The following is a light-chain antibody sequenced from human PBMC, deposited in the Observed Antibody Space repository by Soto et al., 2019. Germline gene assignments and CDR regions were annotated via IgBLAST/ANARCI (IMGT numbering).Light chain of an antibody. CDR2: AAS. J-gene: IGKJ1*01. CDR3: QQYGSSMTWT. V-gene: IGKV3-20*01. CDR1: QSVTSNY. Sequence: EVVLTQSPGTESLSPGERATLSCRASQSVTSNYLAWYQQKPGQAPRLLIYAASSRATGIPDRFSGSGSGTDFILSISRLEPEDFAVYYCQQYGSSMTWTFGQGTKVEIK.